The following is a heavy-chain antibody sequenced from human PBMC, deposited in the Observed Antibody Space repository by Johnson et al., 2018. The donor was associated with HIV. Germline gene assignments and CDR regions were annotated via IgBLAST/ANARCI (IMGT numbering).Heavy chain of an antibody. D-gene: IGHD5-18*01. CDR3: ARRDAALVTAAFAI. CDR1: GFIVSTNY. Sequence: VQLVESGGGLIQPGGSLRLSCAASGFIVSTNYMSWVRQAPGKGLEWVSVIYNDDSTYYADSVKGRFTISRDISKNTLSLQMNSLRAADTAVYYCARRDAALVTAAFAICGQGTMVTVSS. CDR2: IYNDDST. J-gene: IGHJ3*02. V-gene: IGHV3-53*01.